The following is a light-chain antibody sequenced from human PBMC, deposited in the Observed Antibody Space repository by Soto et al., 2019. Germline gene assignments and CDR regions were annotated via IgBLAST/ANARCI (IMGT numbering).Light chain of an antibody. V-gene: IGLV1-40*01. CDR2: DNI. J-gene: IGLJ1*01. CDR1: SSNIGAGYD. CDR3: QSYDSSLSGYV. Sequence: QSALTQPPSVSGAPGQRVTISCTGSSSNIGAGYDVHWYQQLPGTAPKLLIYDNIKRPSGVPDRFSGSKSGTSASLAITGLQAEDEADYYCQSYDSSLSGYVFGTGTKLTVL.